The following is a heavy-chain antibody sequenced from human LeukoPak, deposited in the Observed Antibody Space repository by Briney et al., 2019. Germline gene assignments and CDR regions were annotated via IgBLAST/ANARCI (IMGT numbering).Heavy chain of an antibody. CDR1: GFAFSSYS. CDR3: ARARYGGNWGELAY. CDR2: ISFDGSNK. Sequence: GGSLRLSCAASGFAFSSYSMHWVRQPPGKGLEWVAVISFDGSNKYYADSVKDRFTISRDNSKNTLYLQTNSLRTEDTAVYYCARARYGGNWGELAYWGQGTLVTVSS. V-gene: IGHV3-30*04. J-gene: IGHJ4*02. D-gene: IGHD4-23*01.